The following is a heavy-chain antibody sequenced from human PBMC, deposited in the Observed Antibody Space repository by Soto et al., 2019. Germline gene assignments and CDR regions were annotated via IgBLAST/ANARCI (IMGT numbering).Heavy chain of an antibody. V-gene: IGHV3-33*01. D-gene: IGHD1-1*01. Sequence: GGSLRLSCAASGFTFGSHGMHWVRQGPGKGLEWVAVIWYDGSNKYYADSVKGRFTISRDNSKNMLYLEMNSLRVEDTATYHCERWGNWTVADYCSQGSVATVYS. CDR1: GFTFGSHG. J-gene: IGHJ4*02. CDR3: ERWGNWTVADY. CDR2: IWYDGSNK.